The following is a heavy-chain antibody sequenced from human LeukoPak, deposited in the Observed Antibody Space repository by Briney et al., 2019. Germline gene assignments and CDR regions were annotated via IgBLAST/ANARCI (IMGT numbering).Heavy chain of an antibody. CDR1: GYTFTGYY. Sequence: ASVKVSCKASGYTFTGYYMHWVRQAPGQGLEWMGAIIPIFGTANYAQKFQGRVTITADKSTSTAYMELSSLRSEDTAVYYCARGAGYFDYWGQGTLVTVSS. J-gene: IGHJ4*02. CDR2: IIPIFGTA. D-gene: IGHD3-16*01. V-gene: IGHV1-69*06. CDR3: ARGAGYFDY.